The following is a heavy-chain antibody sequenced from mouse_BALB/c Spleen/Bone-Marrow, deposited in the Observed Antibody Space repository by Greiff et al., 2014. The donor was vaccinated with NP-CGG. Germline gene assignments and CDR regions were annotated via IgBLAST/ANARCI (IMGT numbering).Heavy chain of an antibody. J-gene: IGHJ4*01. CDR2: ISDGGNYS. Sequence: EVMLVESGGGLVKPGGSLKLSCAASGFTFSDYYIYWLRQTPEKSLEWVATISDGGNYSYYPDSVKGRFTISRDNAKNNLYLQMSSLKSEDTAMYYCARSRMRYGAMDYWGQGTSVTVFS. CDR1: GFTFSDYY. CDR3: ARSRMRYGAMDY. V-gene: IGHV5-4*02. D-gene: IGHD2-10*02.